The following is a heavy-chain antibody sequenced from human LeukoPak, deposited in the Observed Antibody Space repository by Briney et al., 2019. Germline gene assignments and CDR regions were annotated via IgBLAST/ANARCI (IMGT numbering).Heavy chain of an antibody. CDR1: GYTFTGYY. V-gene: IGHV1-2*02. CDR2: INPNSGGT. Sequence: ASVKVSCKASGYTFTGYYMHWVRQAPGQGLEWMGWINPNSGGTNYAQKFQGGVTMTRDTSISTAYMELSRLRSDDTAVYYCAGGLGVLRYFDWFRGDDYWGEGTLVTVSS. CDR3: AGGLGVLRYFDWFRGDDY. D-gene: IGHD3-9*01. J-gene: IGHJ4*02.